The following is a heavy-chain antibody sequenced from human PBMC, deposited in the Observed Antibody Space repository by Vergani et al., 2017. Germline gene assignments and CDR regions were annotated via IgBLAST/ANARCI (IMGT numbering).Heavy chain of an antibody. V-gene: IGHV1-2*02. Sequence: QVQLVQSGAEVKKPGASVKVSCKASGYTFTGYYMHWVRQAPGQGLEWMGWINPNSGGTNYAQKFQGRVTMTRDTSISTAYMELSRLRSDDTAVYYCARKEASSGYLWTWPFDIWGQGTMVTVSS. CDR1: GYTFTGYY. D-gene: IGHD3-22*01. CDR3: ARKEASSGYLWTWPFDI. J-gene: IGHJ3*02. CDR2: INPNSGGT.